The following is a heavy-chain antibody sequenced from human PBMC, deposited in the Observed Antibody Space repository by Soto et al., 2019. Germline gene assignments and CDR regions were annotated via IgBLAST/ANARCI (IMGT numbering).Heavy chain of an antibody. J-gene: IGHJ3*02. V-gene: IGHV3-23*01. CDR2: ISNNGYDT. D-gene: IGHD4-17*01. CDR1: GFFFSTYA. Sequence: VGSLRLSCAASGFFFSTYAMNWVRQAPGKGLEWVSAISNNGYDTYYAESVRGRFTISRDNSINTLYLQMSRLRTEDTAVYYCAHPRGYGVFDAVDIWGQGTMVTVSS. CDR3: AHPRGYGVFDAVDI.